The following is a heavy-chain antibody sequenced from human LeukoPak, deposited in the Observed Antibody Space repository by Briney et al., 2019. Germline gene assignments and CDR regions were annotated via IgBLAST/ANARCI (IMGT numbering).Heavy chain of an antibody. CDR2: IYTSGST. CDR1: GGSISSSSHY. J-gene: IGHJ6*02. CDR3: ARVSPSGVWDV. V-gene: IGHV4-61*02. Sequence: SETLSLTCTVSGGSISSSSHYWSWIRQPAGKGLEWIGRIYTSGSTNYNPSLNSRVTISIDTSKNQFSLSLSSVTAADTAVYYCARVSPSGVWDVWGQGTTVTVSS. D-gene: IGHD3-10*01.